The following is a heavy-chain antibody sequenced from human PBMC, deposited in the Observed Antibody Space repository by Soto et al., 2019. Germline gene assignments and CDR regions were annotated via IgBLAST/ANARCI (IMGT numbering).Heavy chain of an antibody. J-gene: IGHJ4*02. D-gene: IGHD6-13*01. CDR1: GGTFSSYP. CDR3: ARGHIRASGKVDY. CDR2: IIPIVGLA. V-gene: IGHV1-69*02. Sequence: QVQLVQSGAEVKKPGSSVKVSCKASGGTFSSYPISWVRQAPGQGLEWMGRIIPIVGLANYAQKFQGRVTITADKPTITDYMDLSSLRSADTAVYSCARGHIRASGKVDYWGQGTLVTVSS.